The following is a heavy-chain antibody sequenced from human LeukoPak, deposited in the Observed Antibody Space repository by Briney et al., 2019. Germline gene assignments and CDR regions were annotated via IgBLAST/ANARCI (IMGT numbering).Heavy chain of an antibody. CDR2: IKQDGSEK. D-gene: IGHD1-26*01. V-gene: IGHV3-7*01. J-gene: IGHJ4*02. CDR3: ARDDARWEVPFDY. Sequence: PGGSLRLSCAASGFTFSDYYMSWIRQAPGKGLEWVASIKQDGSEKKYVDSVKGRFTISRDNAKNSLYLQMNSLRAEDTAVYYCARDDARWEVPFDYWGQGSLVTVSS. CDR1: GFTFSDYY.